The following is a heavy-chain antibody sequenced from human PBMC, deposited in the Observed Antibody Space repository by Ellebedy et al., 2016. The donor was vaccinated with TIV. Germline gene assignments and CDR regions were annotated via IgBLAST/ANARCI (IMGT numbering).Heavy chain of an antibody. CDR3: TRESFRYFDWDL. CDR1: GFTLSGYW. Sequence: PGGSLRLSCEASGFTLSGYWMHWVRQVPGKGLMWLARINTDGSSTSSSGSVEGRFTITRDNAKKTLYLEMSSLRPEDTAVYFCTRESFRYFDWDLWGQGTLGTVSS. J-gene: IGHJ4*02. CDR2: INTDGSST. D-gene: IGHD3-9*01. V-gene: IGHV3-74*01.